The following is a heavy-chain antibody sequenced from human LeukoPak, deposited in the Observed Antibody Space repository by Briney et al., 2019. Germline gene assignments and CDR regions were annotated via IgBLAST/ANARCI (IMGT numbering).Heavy chain of an antibody. Sequence: PSETLSLTCAVSGGSFSAYYWSLIRQPPGKGLEWIGEINHSGSINYNPSLKSRVTISIDTSKNQFSPKLNSVTAADTALYYCARGSKVAVSGSRPFDPWGQGTLVTVSS. V-gene: IGHV4-34*01. CDR2: INHSGSI. D-gene: IGHD6-13*01. CDR3: ARGSKVAVSGSRPFDP. CDR1: GGSFSAYY. J-gene: IGHJ5*02.